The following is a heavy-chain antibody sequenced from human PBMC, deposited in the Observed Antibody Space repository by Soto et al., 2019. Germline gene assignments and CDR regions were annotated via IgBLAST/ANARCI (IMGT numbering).Heavy chain of an antibody. D-gene: IGHD2-15*01. CDR3: VKDSGWSGYCSGGSCYSNFDY. Sequence: EVQLLESGGGLVQPGGSLRLSCAASGFTFSSYAMSWVRQAPGKGLEWVSGISGSGGSTYYADSVKGRFTISRDNSKNTLYLQMNSLRAEDTAVYYCVKDSGWSGYCSGGSCYSNFDYWGQGTLVSVSS. V-gene: IGHV3-23*01. CDR1: GFTFSSYA. CDR2: ISGSGGST. J-gene: IGHJ4*02.